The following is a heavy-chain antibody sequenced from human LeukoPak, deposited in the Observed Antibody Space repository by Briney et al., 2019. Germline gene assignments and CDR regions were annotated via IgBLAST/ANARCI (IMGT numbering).Heavy chain of an antibody. CDR3: AKPVSSGYYYRPYYFDY. CDR1: GFTFSSYA. J-gene: IGHJ4*02. D-gene: IGHD3-22*01. Sequence: GGSLRLSCAASGFTFSSYAMSWVRQAPGKGLEWVSAISGSGGSTYYPDSVKGRFTISRDNPKNTLYLQMNSLRAEDTAVYYCAKPVSSGYYYRPYYFDYWGQGTLVTVSS. CDR2: ISGSGGST. V-gene: IGHV3-23*01.